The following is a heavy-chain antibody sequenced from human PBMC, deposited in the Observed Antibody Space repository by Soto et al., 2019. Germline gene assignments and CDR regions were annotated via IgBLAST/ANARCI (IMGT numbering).Heavy chain of an antibody. V-gene: IGHV4-61*01. CDR1: GGSVSSGSYY. Sequence: SETLSLTCTVTGGSVSSGSYYWSWIRQPPGKGLEWIGYIYYSGSTNYNPSLKSRVTISVDTSKNQFSLKLSSVTAADTAVYYCANYPTTVTSDYWGQGTLVTVSS. J-gene: IGHJ4*02. CDR2: IYYSGST. CDR3: ANYPTTVTSDY. D-gene: IGHD4-17*01.